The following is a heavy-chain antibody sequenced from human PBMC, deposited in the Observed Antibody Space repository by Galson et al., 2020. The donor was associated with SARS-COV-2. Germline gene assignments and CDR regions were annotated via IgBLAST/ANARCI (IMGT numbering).Heavy chain of an antibody. CDR2: IKSKTDGGTT. V-gene: IGHV3-15*01. CDR1: GFTFSNAW. D-gene: IGHD3-16*02. J-gene: IGHJ4*02. Sequence: GESLKISCAASGFTFSNAWMSWVRQAPGKGLEWVGRIKSKTDGGTTDYAAPVKGRFTISRDDSKNTLYLQMNSLKTEDTAVYYCTTDRAYDYVWGSYRVGYWGQGTLVTVSS. CDR3: TTDRAYDYVWGSYRVGY.